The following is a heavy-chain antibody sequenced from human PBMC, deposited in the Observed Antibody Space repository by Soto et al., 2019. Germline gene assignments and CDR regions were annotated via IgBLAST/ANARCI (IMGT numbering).Heavy chain of an antibody. V-gene: IGHV2-5*02. J-gene: IGHJ5*02. CDR2: IYWDDDK. CDR1: GFSLSTSGVG. Sequence: QITLKESGPTLVKPTQTLTLTCTFSGFSLSTSGVGVGWIRQPPGKALEWLALIYWDDDKRYSPSLKSRLTIANDTSKDHVSLTATNMDLVDTPTYYDAHKPPRPYSWFDPSGHGALLTVTS. CDR3: AHKPPRPYSWFDP.